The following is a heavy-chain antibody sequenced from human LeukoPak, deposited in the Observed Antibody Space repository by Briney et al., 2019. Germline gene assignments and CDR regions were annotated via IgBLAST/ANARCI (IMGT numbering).Heavy chain of an antibody. J-gene: IGHJ4*02. Sequence: ASVKVSCKTSGYTFSTYGITWVRQAPGQGLEWMGWVSAYNGHTNYAQKLQGRVTMTTDTSTSTVYMELRNLISDDTAVYYCAKGMAAAGKVSDYWGQGTLVTVSS. CDR2: VSAYNGHT. V-gene: IGHV1-18*01. CDR3: AKGMAAAGKVSDY. CDR1: GYTFSTYG. D-gene: IGHD6-13*01.